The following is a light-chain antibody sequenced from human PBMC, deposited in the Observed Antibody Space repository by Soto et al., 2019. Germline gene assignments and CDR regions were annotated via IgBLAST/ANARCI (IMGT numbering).Light chain of an antibody. CDR1: QTIAEY. J-gene: IGKJ2*01. CDR3: HHRSKWPYT. Sequence: DIVLTQSPATLSLSPGERATLSCRASQTIAEYLLWFQQKPGQPPRLLIYDSSNRASGIPARFTGSGSGTDFTLTISRLEPEDFAVYFCHHRSKWPYTFGQGTKLEIK. V-gene: IGKV3-11*01. CDR2: DSS.